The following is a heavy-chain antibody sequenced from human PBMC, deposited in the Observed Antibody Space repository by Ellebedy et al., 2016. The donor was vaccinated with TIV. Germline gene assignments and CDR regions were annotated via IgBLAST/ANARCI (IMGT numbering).Heavy chain of an antibody. CDR2: IYPKRGTT. CDR3: ARVGADDL. Sequence: AASVKVSCKASGYTFTGYYIHWVRQAPGQGLEWMGWIYPKRGTTRYAQIFQGRVTLTRDTSINTAYMELTWLRSDDTAMYYCARVGADDLWGQGTLVAVSS. V-gene: IGHV1-2*02. J-gene: IGHJ4*02. D-gene: IGHD6-13*01. CDR1: GYTFTGYY.